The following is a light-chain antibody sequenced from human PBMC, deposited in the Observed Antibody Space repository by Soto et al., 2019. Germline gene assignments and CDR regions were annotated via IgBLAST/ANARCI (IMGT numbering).Light chain of an antibody. V-gene: IGLV1-51*02. J-gene: IGLJ1*01. Sequence: QAVVTQPPSVSAAPGQKVTISCSGSSSNIGNNYVSWYQQLPGTAPKLLIYENNKRPSGIPDRFSGSKSGTSATLGITGLQTGDEADYYCGTWDSSLSAGGVFGNGTKLTVL. CDR2: ENN. CDR3: GTWDSSLSAGGV. CDR1: SSNIGNNY.